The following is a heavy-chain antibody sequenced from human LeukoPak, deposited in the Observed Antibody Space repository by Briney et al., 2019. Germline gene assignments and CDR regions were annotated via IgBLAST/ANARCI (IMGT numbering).Heavy chain of an antibody. J-gene: IGHJ4*02. D-gene: IGHD3-10*01. CDR3: ATGSRSPFNFDY. Sequence: SETLSLTCTVSGGSVNNSYWTWIRQPPGKGLEWVGYISYSGPTSYNPSLKSRVTISVDTSKNQFSLKLNSVTAADTAVYYCATGSRSPFNFDYWGQGTLVIVSS. CDR2: ISYSGPT. CDR1: GGSVNNSY. V-gene: IGHV4-59*08.